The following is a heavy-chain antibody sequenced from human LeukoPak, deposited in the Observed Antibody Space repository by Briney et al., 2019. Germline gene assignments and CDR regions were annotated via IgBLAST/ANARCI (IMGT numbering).Heavy chain of an antibody. J-gene: IGHJ4*02. Sequence: SVKVSCKASGGTFSSYAISWVRQAPGQGLEWMGGIIPIFGTANYAQKFQGRVTITADKSTSIAYMEVSSLRSEDTALYYCAKDISRSISGEYYDILTGYYPEGGFDYWGQGTLVTVSS. CDR2: IIPIFGTA. CDR1: GGTFSSYA. V-gene: IGHV1-69*06. CDR3: AKDISRSISGEYYDILTGYYPEGGFDY. D-gene: IGHD3-9*01.